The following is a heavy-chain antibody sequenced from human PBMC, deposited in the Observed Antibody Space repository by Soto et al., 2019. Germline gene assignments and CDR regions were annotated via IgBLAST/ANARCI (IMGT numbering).Heavy chain of an antibody. CDR3: ARGGGRGYSYGYYYYGMDV. D-gene: IGHD5-18*01. CDR1: GGSISSYY. J-gene: IGHJ6*02. CDR2: IYYSGST. Sequence: QVQLQESGPGLVKPSETLSLTCTVSGGSISSYYWSWIRQPPGKGLEWIGYIYYSGSTNYNPSLNSRVTISVDTSKNPFSLKLSSVTAADTAVYYCARGGGRGYSYGYYYYGMDVWGQGTTVTVSS. V-gene: IGHV4-59*01.